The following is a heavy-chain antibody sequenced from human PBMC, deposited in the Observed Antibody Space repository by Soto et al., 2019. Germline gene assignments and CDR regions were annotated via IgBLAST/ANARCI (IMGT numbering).Heavy chain of an antibody. V-gene: IGHV3-23*01. CDR1: GFTFNSYA. Sequence: AGSLRLSCAASGFTFNSYAMSWVRQAPGKGLEWVSAISGSGGSTYYADSVKGRFTISRDNSKNTLYLQMNSLRAEDTAVYYCAKDLGDSSGYYPAAHDAFDIWGQGTMVTVS. D-gene: IGHD3-22*01. CDR3: AKDLGDSSGYYPAAHDAFDI. CDR2: ISGSGGST. J-gene: IGHJ3*02.